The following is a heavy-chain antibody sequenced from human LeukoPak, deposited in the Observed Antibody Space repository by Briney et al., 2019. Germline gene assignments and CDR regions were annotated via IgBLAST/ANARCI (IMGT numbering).Heavy chain of an antibody. D-gene: IGHD3-16*01. CDR1: GFTFSSYW. CDR2: IKQDGSEK. J-gene: IGHJ4*02. Sequence: GGSLRLSCAASGFTFSSYWMSWVRQAPGKGLEWVANIKQDGSEKYYVDSVKGRFTISRDNAKNSLYLQVNSLRAEDTAVYYCARAPRGRKPYYFDYWGQGTLVTVSS. V-gene: IGHV3-7*01. CDR3: ARAPRGRKPYYFDY.